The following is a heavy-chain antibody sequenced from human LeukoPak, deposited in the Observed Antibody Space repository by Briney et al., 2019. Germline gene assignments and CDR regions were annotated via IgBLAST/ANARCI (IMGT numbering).Heavy chain of an antibody. CDR1: GGTFSSYA. D-gene: IGHD5-24*01. CDR2: VIPIFGTA. J-gene: IGHJ4*02. V-gene: IGHV1-69*05. CDR3: ARNGYNDREFDY. Sequence: ASVKVSCKASGGTFSSYAISWVRQAPGQGLEWMGGVIPIFGTANYAQKFQGRVTITTDESTSTAYMELSSLRSEDTAVYYCARNGYNDREFDYWGQGTLVTVSS.